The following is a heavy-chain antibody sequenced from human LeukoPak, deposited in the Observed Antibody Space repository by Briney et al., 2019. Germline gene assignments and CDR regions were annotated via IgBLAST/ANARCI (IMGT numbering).Heavy chain of an antibody. CDR3: ARVGRGYDFWSGYPYYFDY. Sequence: SETLSLTCTVSGGSISSYYWSWIRQPPGKGLEWIGYIYYSGSTNYNPSLKSRVTISVDTSKNQFSLKLSSVTAADTAVYYCARVGRGYDFWSGYPYYFDYWGQGTLVTVFS. D-gene: IGHD3-3*01. V-gene: IGHV4-59*01. CDR2: IYYSGST. CDR1: GGSISSYY. J-gene: IGHJ4*02.